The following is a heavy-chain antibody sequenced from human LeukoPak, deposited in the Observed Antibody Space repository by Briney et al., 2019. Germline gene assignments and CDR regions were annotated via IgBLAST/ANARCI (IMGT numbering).Heavy chain of an antibody. CDR1: GGSISSSSYY. D-gene: IGHD6-13*01. CDR2: IYYSGST. CDR3: ARLGIAAAGTSATDY. J-gene: IGHJ4*02. Sequence: PSETLSLTCTVSGGSISSSSYYWGWIRQPPGKGLEWIGSIYYSGSTYYNPSLKSRVTISVDTSKNQFSLKLSSVTAADTAVYYCARLGIAAAGTSATDYRGQETLVTVSS. V-gene: IGHV4-39*01.